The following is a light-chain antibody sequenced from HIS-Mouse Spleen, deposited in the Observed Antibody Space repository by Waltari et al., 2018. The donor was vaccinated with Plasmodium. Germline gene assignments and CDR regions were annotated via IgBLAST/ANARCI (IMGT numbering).Light chain of an antibody. CDR1: QSVSSSY. CDR2: GAS. Sequence: EIVLTHSPGTLSLSPGERATLSCRASQSVSSSYLAWYQQQPGQAPRLLIYGASSRATGIPDRFSGSGSGTDVTITISRLEPEDFAVYYCQQYGSSFTFGPGTKVDIK. CDR3: QQYGSSFT. V-gene: IGKV3-20*01. J-gene: IGKJ3*01.